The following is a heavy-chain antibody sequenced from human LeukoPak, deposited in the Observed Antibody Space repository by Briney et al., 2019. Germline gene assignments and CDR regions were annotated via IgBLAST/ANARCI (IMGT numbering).Heavy chain of an antibody. V-gene: IGHV4-31*11. D-gene: IGHD2-2*01. Sequence: SETLSLTCAVSGGSISSGTHYWNWIRQHPGQGLEWIGHIYNTGSAYYNPSLMSRVSISIYTSENQFSLKLSSVTAADRAVYYCASTHCASPSCYSYYYSGLDVWGQGTTVIVSS. CDR2: IYNTGSA. CDR3: ASTHCASPSCYSYYYSGLDV. CDR1: GGSISSGTHY. J-gene: IGHJ6*02.